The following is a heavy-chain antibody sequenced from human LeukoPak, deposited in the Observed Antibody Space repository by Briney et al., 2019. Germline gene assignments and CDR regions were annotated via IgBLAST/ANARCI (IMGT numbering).Heavy chain of an antibody. CDR3: AKDSSSWYNYFDY. V-gene: IGHV3-33*06. Sequence: GRSLRLSCAASGFTFSSYGMHWVRQAPGKGLEWVAVIWYDGSKKYYADSVKGRFTISGDNSKNTLYLQMNSLRAEDTAVYYCAKDSSSWYNYFDYWGQGTLVTVSS. CDR1: GFTFSSYG. CDR2: IWYDGSKK. J-gene: IGHJ4*02. D-gene: IGHD6-13*01.